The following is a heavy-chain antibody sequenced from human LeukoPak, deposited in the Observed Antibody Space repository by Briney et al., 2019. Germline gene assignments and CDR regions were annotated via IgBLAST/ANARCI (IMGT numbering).Heavy chain of an antibody. Sequence: ASVKVSCKASGYTFTSYDINWVRQATGQGLEWMGWMNPNSGNTGYAQKFQGRVTMTRNTSISTAYMELSSLRSEDTAVYYCAIHYDSSGYYYVNYYYGMDVWGQGTTVTVSS. CDR1: GYTFTSYD. V-gene: IGHV1-8*01. D-gene: IGHD3-22*01. CDR2: MNPNSGNT. CDR3: AIHYDSSGYYYVNYYYGMDV. J-gene: IGHJ6*02.